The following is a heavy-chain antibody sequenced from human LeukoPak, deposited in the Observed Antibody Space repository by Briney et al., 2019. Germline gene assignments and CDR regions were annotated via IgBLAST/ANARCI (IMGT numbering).Heavy chain of an antibody. V-gene: IGHV1-69*05. D-gene: IGHD4-17*01. CDR2: IIPIFGTA. CDR3: AREQLNDYGDSPNWFDP. CDR1: GGTFSSYA. J-gene: IGHJ5*02. Sequence: ASVKVSCKASGGTFSSYAIIWARQAPGQGLEWMGGIIPIFGTANYAQKFQGRVTITTDESTSTAYMELSSLRSEDTAVYYCAREQLNDYGDSPNWFDPWGQGTLVTVSS.